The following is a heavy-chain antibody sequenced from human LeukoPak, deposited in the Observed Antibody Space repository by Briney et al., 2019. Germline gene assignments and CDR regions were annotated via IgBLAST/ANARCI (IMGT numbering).Heavy chain of an antibody. J-gene: IGHJ4*02. CDR1: GFTVSSNY. CDR2: IYSGGST. V-gene: IGHV3-66*01. D-gene: IGHD1-26*01. CDR3: AGDSYTLLHY. Sequence: GGSLRLSCAASGFTVSSNYMSWVRQAPGKGLEWVSVIYSGGSTYFADSVRGRFTISRDNSKNTLYLQMNSLRAEDTAVYYCAGDSYTLLHYWGQGTLVTVSS.